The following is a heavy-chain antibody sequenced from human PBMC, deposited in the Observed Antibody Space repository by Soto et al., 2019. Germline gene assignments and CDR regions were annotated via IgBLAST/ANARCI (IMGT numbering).Heavy chain of an antibody. Sequence: GGSLRLSCVGSGFIFSNNSMHWVRQTPGKGLEWVAFMSYDGSDTFYADSVKGRFTISRDNSKNTLFLHMSNLRAEDTAMYYCTIVRVADSALDHWGRGTLVTVSS. CDR2: MSYDGSDT. CDR1: GFIFSNNS. V-gene: IGHV3-30*02. CDR3: TIVRVADSALDH. D-gene: IGHD3-10*02. J-gene: IGHJ4*02.